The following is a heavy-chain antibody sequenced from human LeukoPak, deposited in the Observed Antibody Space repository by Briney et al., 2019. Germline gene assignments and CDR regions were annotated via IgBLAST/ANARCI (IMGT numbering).Heavy chain of an antibody. D-gene: IGHD6-13*01. CDR2: IHSGGNT. Sequence: GGSLRLSCAASGFTVNSNYMSWFRQAPGKGLEWVSVIHSGGNTYYADSVKGRLTISRDDPKNTLYLLMNSLRAEDTAVYYCAREVSYRSSWYLDYWGQGTLVTVSS. CDR3: AREVSYRSSWYLDY. CDR1: GFTVNSNY. V-gene: IGHV3-53*01. J-gene: IGHJ4*02.